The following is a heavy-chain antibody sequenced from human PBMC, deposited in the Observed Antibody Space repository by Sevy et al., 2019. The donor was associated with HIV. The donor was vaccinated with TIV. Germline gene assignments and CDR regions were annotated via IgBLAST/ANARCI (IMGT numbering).Heavy chain of an antibody. Sequence: SETLSLTCTVSGGSIDRNSYHWGWIRQPPGKGLEWIGSIFYSGNTYYNPSLRSRVSISEDASNNLFSLKLSSVTAADTAVYYCARRPKPVDTTTPWHFDLRGRGTLVTVSS. CDR2: IFYSGNT. J-gene: IGHJ2*01. CDR1: GGSIDRNSYH. D-gene: IGHD5-18*01. CDR3: ARRPKPVDTTTPWHFDL. V-gene: IGHV4-39*01.